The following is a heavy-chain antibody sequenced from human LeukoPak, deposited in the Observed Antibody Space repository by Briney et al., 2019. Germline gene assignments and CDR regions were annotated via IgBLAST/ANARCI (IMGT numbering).Heavy chain of an antibody. CDR1: GYTFTGYY. V-gene: IGHV1-2*02. CDR3: ARGVTMVRGVPGNWFDP. J-gene: IGHJ5*02. CDR2: INPNSGGT. D-gene: IGHD3-10*01. Sequence: ASVKVSCKASGYTFTGYYMHWVRQAPGQGLEWMGWINPNSGGTNYAQKFQGRVTMTRDTSISTAYMELSRLRSDDTAVYYCARGVTMVRGVPGNWFDPWGQGTLVTVSS.